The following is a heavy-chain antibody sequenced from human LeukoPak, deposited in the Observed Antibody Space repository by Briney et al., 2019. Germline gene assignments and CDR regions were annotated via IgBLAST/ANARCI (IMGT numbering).Heavy chain of an antibody. Sequence: GGSLRLSCAASGFTFSSYSMNWVRQAPGKGLEWVSYISSSSSTIYYADSVKGRFTISRDNAKNSLYLQMNSLRAEDTDVYYCARNYYYGSGSYYFDYWGQGTLVTVSS. J-gene: IGHJ4*02. CDR3: ARNYYYGSGSYYFDY. CDR1: GFTFSSYS. V-gene: IGHV3-48*01. CDR2: ISSSSSTI. D-gene: IGHD3-10*01.